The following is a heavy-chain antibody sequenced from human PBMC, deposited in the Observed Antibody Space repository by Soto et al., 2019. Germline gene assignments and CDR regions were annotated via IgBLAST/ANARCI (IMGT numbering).Heavy chain of an antibody. CDR1: GFIFSDYA. CDR2: ISYGGDNN. D-gene: IGHD2-2*01. V-gene: IGHV3-30*09. J-gene: IGHJ4*02. CDR3: ANSQHSTSWNGLETDC. Sequence: QVQLVESGGGVVQAGMPLRFFCAASGFIFSDYAMHWFRQAPVKGLERVAVISYGGDNNYYSDSLRGRFAITRDNLKNTLELQMNSLNPEDTAMYHLANSQHSTSWNGLETDCCGQRTLVTIST.